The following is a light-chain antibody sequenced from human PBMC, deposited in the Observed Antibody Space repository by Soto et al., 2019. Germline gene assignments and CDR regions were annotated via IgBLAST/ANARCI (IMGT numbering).Light chain of an antibody. Sequence: DIQMTQSPSSLSASEGDRVTITCQSSHDVSRNLNWFQQKPGEAPQLLIYDASNLERGVPSGFSGSGSGTDFTLTISSLQPEDVATYHCQQYNSMLSFGGGTEVEIK. J-gene: IGKJ4*01. V-gene: IGKV1-33*01. CDR3: QQYNSMLS. CDR2: DAS. CDR1: HDVSRN.